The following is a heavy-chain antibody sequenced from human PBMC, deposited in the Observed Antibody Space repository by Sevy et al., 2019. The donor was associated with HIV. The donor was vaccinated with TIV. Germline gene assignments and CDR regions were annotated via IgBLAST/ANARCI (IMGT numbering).Heavy chain of an antibody. CDR3: AREGCTRPHDY. V-gene: IGHV3-23*01. Sequence: GGSLRLSCAVSGFNFNRYSMSWVRQAPGKGLEWVSTLSFSCGKINYADSVKGRFIISRDDSQNTLYLQMNSLRAEDTAVYFCAREGCTRPHDYWGQRTLVTVSS. CDR2: LSFSCGKI. J-gene: IGHJ4*02. D-gene: IGHD2-8*01. CDR1: GFNFNRYS.